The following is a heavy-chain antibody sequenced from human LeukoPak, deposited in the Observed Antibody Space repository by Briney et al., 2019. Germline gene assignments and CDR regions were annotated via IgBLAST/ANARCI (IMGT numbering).Heavy chain of an antibody. CDR1: VFTVSSNY. D-gene: IGHD5-18*01. V-gene: IGHV3-66*01. CDR2: IYSGGST. CDR3: ARDRGGIQLWST. Sequence: GGSLRLSCAASVFTVSSNYMSWVRQAPGKGLEWVSVIYSGGSTYYADSVKGRFTISRDNSKNTLYLQMNSLRAEDTAVYYCARDRGGIQLWSTWGQGTLVTVSS. J-gene: IGHJ5*02.